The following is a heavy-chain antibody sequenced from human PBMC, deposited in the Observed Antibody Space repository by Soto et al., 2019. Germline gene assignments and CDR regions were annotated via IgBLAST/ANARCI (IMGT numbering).Heavy chain of an antibody. J-gene: IGHJ6*01. CDR1: GGSISSGGYY. CDR2: IYYSGST. D-gene: IGHD2-21*01. Sequence: QVQLQETGPGLVKPSQTLSLTCTVSGGSISSGGYYWNWIRQHPGKGLEWIGYIYYSGSTYYNPSHRCRLTITGDASKNRFPLKVSSVTAADTPFYYCAASCADWGGFIYYCRVAWGQATTVTVSS. CDR3: AASCADWGGFIYYCRVA. V-gene: IGHV4-31*03.